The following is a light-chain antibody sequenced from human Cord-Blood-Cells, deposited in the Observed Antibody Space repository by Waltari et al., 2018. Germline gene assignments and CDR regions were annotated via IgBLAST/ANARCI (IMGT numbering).Light chain of an antibody. CDR1: RATIGSNH. V-gene: IGLV1-47*01. Sequence: QSVLTHPPSASGTPGPRVTRSCSGTRATIGSNHVYSYQRLPGTAPKLLIYRNNQRPSGVPDRFSGSKSGTSASLAISGLRSEDEADYYCAAWDDSLSGPVFGGGTKLTVL. J-gene: IGLJ3*02. CDR2: RNN. CDR3: AAWDDSLSGPV.